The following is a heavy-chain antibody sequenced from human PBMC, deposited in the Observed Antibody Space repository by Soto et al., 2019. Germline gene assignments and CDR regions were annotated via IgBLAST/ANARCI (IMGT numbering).Heavy chain of an antibody. J-gene: IGHJ6*02. CDR3: ARVSCSGISCYLTTRYNYYVLDI. Sequence: ASETLSLTCAVYTGSFSGYYWTWVRQSPERGLEWIGEITHSGSTNYSPSLRSRVTISVDTSKNHFFLNLRSVTAADSGIYFFARVSCSGISCYLTTRYNYYVLDIWGQGTTVTVSS. CDR1: TGSFSGYY. D-gene: IGHD2-15*01. CDR2: ITHSGST. V-gene: IGHV4-34*01.